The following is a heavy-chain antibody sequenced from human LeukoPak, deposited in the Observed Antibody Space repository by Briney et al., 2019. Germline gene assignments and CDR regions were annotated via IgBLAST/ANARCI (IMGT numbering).Heavy chain of an antibody. D-gene: IGHD6-13*01. V-gene: IGHV1-18*01. Sequence: ASVKVSCKASGYTFSSYGISWVRQAPGQGLEWMGWISAYNGNTNYAQKLQGRVTINTDTSTSTAYMELRSLRSDDTAVYYCARGGWIAAAGRGGYFDYWGQGTLVTVSS. J-gene: IGHJ4*02. CDR1: GYTFSSYG. CDR3: ARGGWIAAAGRGGYFDY. CDR2: ISAYNGNT.